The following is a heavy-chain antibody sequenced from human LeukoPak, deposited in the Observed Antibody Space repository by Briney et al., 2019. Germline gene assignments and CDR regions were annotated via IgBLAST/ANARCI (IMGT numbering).Heavy chain of an antibody. V-gene: IGHV3-74*01. J-gene: IGHJ5*02. CDR3: ARALVVVPAAKAVVSYNWFDP. CDR1: GFTFSNYW. Sequence: PGGSLRLSCAASGFTFSNYWMHWVRQVPGKGLVWVSHINNDGSRTNFADSVKGRFTISRDNAKNTLYLQMNSLRAEDTAVYYCARALVVVPAAKAVVSYNWFDPWGQGTLVTVSS. CDR2: INNDGSRT. D-gene: IGHD2-2*01.